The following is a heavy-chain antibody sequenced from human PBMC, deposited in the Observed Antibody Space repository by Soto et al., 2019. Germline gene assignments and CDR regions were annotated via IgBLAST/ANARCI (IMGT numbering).Heavy chain of an antibody. CDR2: ISYDGSNK. CDR3: ASSFTIPAAIGY. Sequence: GALRLSCAASGFTFSSYAMHWVRQAPGKGLEWVAVISYDGSNKYYADSVKGRFTISRDNSKNTLYLQMNSLRAEDTAVYYCASSFTIPAAIGYWGQGTLVTVSS. CDR1: GFTFSSYA. J-gene: IGHJ4*02. V-gene: IGHV3-30-3*01. D-gene: IGHD2-2*02.